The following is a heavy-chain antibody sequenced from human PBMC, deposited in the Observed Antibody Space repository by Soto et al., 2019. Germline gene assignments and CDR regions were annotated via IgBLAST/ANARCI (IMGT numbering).Heavy chain of an antibody. CDR1: GFTFSSYG. J-gene: IGHJ4*02. CDR3: ARTAYYYDSSGYYFDC. V-gene: IGHV3-33*01. Sequence: GGSLSLSCAASGFTFSSYGMHWVRQAPGKGLEWVAVIWYDGRNTYYADSVKGRFTISRDNSKNTLYLQMNSLRAEDTAVYYCARTAYYYDSSGYYFDCWGQGTLVTVSS. D-gene: IGHD3-22*01. CDR2: IWYDGRNT.